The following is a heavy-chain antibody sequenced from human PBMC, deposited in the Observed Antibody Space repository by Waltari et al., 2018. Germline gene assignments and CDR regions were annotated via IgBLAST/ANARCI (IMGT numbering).Heavy chain of an antibody. CDR1: GGSISSYY. D-gene: IGHD6-6*01. V-gene: IGHV4-59*01. CDR3: ARQGRSIAARPVA. CDR2: IYYIGST. Sequence: QVQLQESGPGLVKPSETLSLTCPVSGGSISSYYWSWIRQPPGKGLEWIGYIYYIGSTNYNPSLKSRVTISVDTSKNQFSLKLSSVTAADTAVYYCARQGRSIAARPVAWGQGTMVTVSS. J-gene: IGHJ3*01.